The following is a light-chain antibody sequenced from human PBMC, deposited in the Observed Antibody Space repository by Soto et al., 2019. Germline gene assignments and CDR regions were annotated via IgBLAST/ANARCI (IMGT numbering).Light chain of an antibody. CDR3: QSYDTSLRDYV. CDR1: SSNIGAGYH. V-gene: IGLV1-40*01. J-gene: IGLJ1*01. Sequence: QLVLTQPPSVSGAPGQRVTLSCTGSSSNIGAGYHVHWYQHLPGTAPKLLISDNTNRPSGVPDRFSGSKSGTSASLAITGLQAEDEADYYCQSYDTSLRDYVFGTGTKVTVL. CDR2: DNT.